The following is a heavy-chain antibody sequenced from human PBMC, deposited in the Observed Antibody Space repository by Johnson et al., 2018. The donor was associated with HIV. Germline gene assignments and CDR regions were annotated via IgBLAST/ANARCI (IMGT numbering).Heavy chain of an antibody. Sequence: QVQLVESGGGVVQPGRSLRLSCAASGFTFSSYAMHWVRQAPGKGLEWVAVISYDGNNEYYADSVKGRFPLSRDNTKNTLYLQMNSLRPEDTAVYYCARVKGFGELWGQDAFDVWGQGTMVTVSS. J-gene: IGHJ3*01. V-gene: IGHV3-30-3*01. CDR3: ARVKGFGELWGQDAFDV. CDR2: ISYDGNNE. D-gene: IGHD3-10*01. CDR1: GFTFSSYA.